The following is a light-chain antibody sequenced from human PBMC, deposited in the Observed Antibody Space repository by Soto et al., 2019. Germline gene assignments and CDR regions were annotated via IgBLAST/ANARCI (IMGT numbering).Light chain of an antibody. CDR3: QQRSNWPPRGT. CDR1: QSVSSY. CDR2: DAS. V-gene: IGKV3-11*01. J-gene: IGKJ4*01. Sequence: IVLTQSPATLSLSPGERATLSCRASQSVSSYLAWYQQKPGQAPRLLIYDASNRATGIPARFSGSGSGTDFTLTISSLEPEDFAVYYCQQRSNWPPRGTFGGGTKVDIK.